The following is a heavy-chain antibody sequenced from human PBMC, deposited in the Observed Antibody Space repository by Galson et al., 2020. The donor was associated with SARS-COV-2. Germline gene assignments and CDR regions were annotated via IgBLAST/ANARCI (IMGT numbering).Heavy chain of an antibody. CDR3: AAGAVAGTGS. CDR1: GFPLSSYV. V-gene: IGHV3-23*01. J-gene: IGHJ5*02. Sequence: GESLKISCAASGFPLSSYVLSWVRQAPGSGLEWVPGVSCSGGSPYYADSVRGRFTITRDSSRNTLYLQMNSLRADDTAVYYCAAGAVAGTGSWGQGTLVTVSS. CDR2: VSCSGGSP. D-gene: IGHD6-19*01.